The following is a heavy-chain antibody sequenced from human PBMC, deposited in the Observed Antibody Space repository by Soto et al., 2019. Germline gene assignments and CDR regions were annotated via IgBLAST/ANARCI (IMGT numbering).Heavy chain of an antibody. Sequence: ASVKVSCKASGYTFTSYGISWVRQAPGQGLEWMGWISAYNGNTNYAQKLQGRVTMTTDTSASTAYMELRSLRSDDTAVYYCARDPDYDFWSGDAFDIWGQGTMVTVSS. V-gene: IGHV1-18*04. CDR2: ISAYNGNT. D-gene: IGHD3-3*01. CDR3: ARDPDYDFWSGDAFDI. CDR1: GYTFTSYG. J-gene: IGHJ3*02.